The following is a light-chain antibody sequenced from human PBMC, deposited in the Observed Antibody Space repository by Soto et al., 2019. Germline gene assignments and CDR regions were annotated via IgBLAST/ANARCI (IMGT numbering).Light chain of an antibody. CDR3: MQSLQSRLT. V-gene: IGKV2-28*01. J-gene: IGKJ4*01. CDR2: LAS. Sequence: DMWLPRLQLPLPATPGGPPSSSGRPGQSFLLSLGYGYLVWYLQKPGQSPQLLIYLASIRASGVPDRFSGSGSGTDFTLKISRVEAEDVGVYYCMQSLQSRLTFGGGTRVEIK. CDR1: QSFLLSLGYGY.